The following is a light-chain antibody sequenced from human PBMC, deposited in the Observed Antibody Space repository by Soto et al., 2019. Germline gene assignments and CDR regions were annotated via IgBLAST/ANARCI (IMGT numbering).Light chain of an antibody. J-gene: IGKJ4*01. CDR1: QSVSSN. CDR2: GAS. CDR3: HQYNNWPHLT. Sequence: EIVMTQSPATLSLSPGERATLSCRASQSVSSNLAWYQQKPGQAPGLLIYGASTRATGIPARFSGSGSGTQFTLTVRSLQSEDFAVYYCHQYNNWPHLTFGGGTKVEIK. V-gene: IGKV3-15*01.